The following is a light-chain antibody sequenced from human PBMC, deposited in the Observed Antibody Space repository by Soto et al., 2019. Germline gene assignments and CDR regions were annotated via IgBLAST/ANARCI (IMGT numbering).Light chain of an antibody. Sequence: EVVMTQSPATLSVSPGERATLSCRAGQNIHTNLAWYQQKPGQAPRLLIYGGSTRATGIPARFSGSGSGTEFTLTISSLQSEDFAVYYCQQYSNWPQPFGQGTKVDNK. CDR3: QQYSNWPQP. CDR2: GGS. V-gene: IGKV3-15*01. J-gene: IGKJ1*01. CDR1: QNIHTN.